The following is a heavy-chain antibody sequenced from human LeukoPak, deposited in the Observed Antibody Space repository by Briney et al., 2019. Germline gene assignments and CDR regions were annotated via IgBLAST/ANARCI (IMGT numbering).Heavy chain of an antibody. CDR2: IYYSGST. V-gene: IGHV4-59*01. CDR1: GGSISSYY. J-gene: IGHJ2*01. Sequence: SETLSLTCTVSGGSISSYYWSWIRQPPGKGREGIGYIYYSGSTNYNPSLKSRFTISVDTSNNQFSLKLSSVTAADTAVYSCARVYADDFWSGPDWYFDLWGRGTLVTVSS. CDR3: ARVYADDFWSGPDWYFDL. D-gene: IGHD3-3*01.